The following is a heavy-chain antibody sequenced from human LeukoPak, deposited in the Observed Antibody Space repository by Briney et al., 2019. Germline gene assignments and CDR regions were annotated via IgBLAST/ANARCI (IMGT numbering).Heavy chain of an antibody. CDR2: ISSSSSNI. D-gene: IGHD3-9*01. Sequence: GGSLRLSCAASGFTVSTIYMSWVRQAPGKGLEWLSYISSSSSNIYYADSVKGRFTISRDNSKNTLYLQMNSLRAEDTAVYYCAKDIGGYDILTGYPWGQGTLVTVSS. CDR3: AKDIGGYDILTGYP. J-gene: IGHJ5*02. CDR1: GFTVSTIY. V-gene: IGHV3-48*01.